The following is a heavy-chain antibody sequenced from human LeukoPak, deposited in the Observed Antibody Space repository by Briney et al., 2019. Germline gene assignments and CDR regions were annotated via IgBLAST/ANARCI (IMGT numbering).Heavy chain of an antibody. CDR3: AKDQQGHAFDI. D-gene: IGHD6-19*01. CDR2: IYSGGST. J-gene: IGHJ3*02. V-gene: IGHV3-66*01. Sequence: PGGSLRLSCAASGFTFSNAWMSWVRQAPGKGLEWVSVIYSGGSTYYADSVKGRFTISRDNSKNTLYLQMNSLRAEDTAVYYCAKDQQGHAFDIWGQGTMVTVSS. CDR1: GFTFSNAW.